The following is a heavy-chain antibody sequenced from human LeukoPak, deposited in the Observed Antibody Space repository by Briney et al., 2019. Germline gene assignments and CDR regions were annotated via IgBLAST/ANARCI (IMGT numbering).Heavy chain of an antibody. V-gene: IGHV4-34*01. CDR2: INHSGST. D-gene: IGHD5-12*01. CDR1: GGSFSGNY. J-gene: IGHJ4*02. CDR3: ARGGRYSGYAGY. Sequence: KPSETLSLTCAVYGGSFSGNYWSWIRQSPGKGPEWIGEINHSGSTNYNPSLKSRVTISVDTSKNQFSLKLSSVTAADTAVYFCARGGRYSGYAGYWGQGTLVTVSS.